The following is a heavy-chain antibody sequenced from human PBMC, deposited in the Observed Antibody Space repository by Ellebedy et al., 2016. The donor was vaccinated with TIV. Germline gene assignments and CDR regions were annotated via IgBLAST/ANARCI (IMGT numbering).Heavy chain of an antibody. J-gene: IGHJ4*02. V-gene: IGHV4-39*01. D-gene: IGHD1-26*01. CDR1: GGSISSGGYH. CDR3: ARYSDEWELSV. Sequence: SETLSLTXTVSGGSISSGGYHWGWIRQPPGKGLEWIGNIFYTGSSTNYNPSLKSRVYMSIDMSKNQFSLRLSSVTASDTAVFYCARYSDEWELSVWGQGTLVTVSP. CDR2: IFYTGSST.